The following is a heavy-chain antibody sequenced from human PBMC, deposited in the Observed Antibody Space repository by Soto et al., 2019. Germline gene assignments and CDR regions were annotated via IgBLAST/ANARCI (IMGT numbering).Heavy chain of an antibody. CDR2: IIPILGIA. CDR3: ARGLLGRRIPMVRGYF. V-gene: IGHV1-69*02. CDR1: GGTFSSYT. Sequence: SVKVSCKASGGTFSSYTISWVRQAPGQGLEWMGRIIPILGIANYAQKFQGRVTITANNSTSTAYMELSSLRSEDTAVYYCARGLLGRRIPMVRGYFWGQGTLVTV. J-gene: IGHJ4*02. D-gene: IGHD3-10*01.